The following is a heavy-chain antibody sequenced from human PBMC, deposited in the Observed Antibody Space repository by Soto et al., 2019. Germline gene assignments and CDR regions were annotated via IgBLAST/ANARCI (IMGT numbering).Heavy chain of an antibody. D-gene: IGHD1-1*01. J-gene: IGHJ3*02. CDR2: IYYSGST. V-gene: IGHV4-61*01. CDR3: ARVKDWNDTADAFDI. CDR1: GGSVSSGSYY. Sequence: SETLSLTCTVSGGSVSSGSYYWSWIRQPPGKGLEWIGYIYYSGSTNYNPSLKSRVTISVDTSKNQFSLKLSSVTAADTAVYYCARVKDWNDTADAFDIWGRGTMVTVSS.